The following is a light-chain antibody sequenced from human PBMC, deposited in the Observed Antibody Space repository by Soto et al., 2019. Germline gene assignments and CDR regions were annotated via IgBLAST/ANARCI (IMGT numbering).Light chain of an antibody. V-gene: IGLV2-23*01. CDR2: EGT. J-gene: IGLJ1*01. CDR1: SSDVGNYNL. Sequence: QSALTHPASVSGSPGQSITISCTGTSSDVGNYNLVSWYQQHPGKAPKLMMYEGTERPSGVSNRFSGSKSGNTASLTISGLQAEDEADYYCCSYAGGGTYVFGTGTKVTVL. CDR3: CSYAGGGTYV.